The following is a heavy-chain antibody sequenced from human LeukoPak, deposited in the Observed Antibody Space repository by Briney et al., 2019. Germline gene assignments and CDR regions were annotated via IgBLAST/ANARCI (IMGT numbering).Heavy chain of an antibody. J-gene: IGHJ4*02. CDR1: GGTFSSYA. CDR3: ARDYYDSSGYYQPDYYFDY. V-gene: IGHV1-69*13. Sequence: GVSVKVSCKASGGTFSSYAISWVRQAPGQGLEWMGGIIPIFGTANYAQKFQGRVTITADESTSTAYMELSSLRSEDTAVYYCARDYYDSSGYYQPDYYFDYWGQGTLVTVSS. CDR2: IIPIFGTA. D-gene: IGHD3-22*01.